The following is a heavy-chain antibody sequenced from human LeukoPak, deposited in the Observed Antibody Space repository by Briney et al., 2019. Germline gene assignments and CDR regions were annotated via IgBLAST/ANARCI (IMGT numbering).Heavy chain of an antibody. CDR2: IYHSGST. V-gene: IGHV4-30-2*01. D-gene: IGHD5-12*01. CDR3: ARGSKRGYSGDLDY. J-gene: IGHJ4*02. CDR1: GGSISSGGYS. Sequence: SETLSLTCAVSGGSISSGGYSWSWIRQPPGKGLEWIGYIYHSGSTYYNPSLKSRVTISVDRSKNQFSLKLSSVTAADTAVYYCARGSKRGYSGDLDYWGQGTLVTVSS.